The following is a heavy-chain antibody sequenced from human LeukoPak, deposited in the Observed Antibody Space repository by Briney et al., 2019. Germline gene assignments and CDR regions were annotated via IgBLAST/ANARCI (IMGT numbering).Heavy chain of an antibody. D-gene: IGHD1-7*01. CDR3: ESTTGP. Sequence: GGSLRLSCAASEFTFEHYWMRWVRQAPGKGLEWVATIKGDGSKKDYVDSVRGRFTVSIDNAKNSLYLQMSSLRVEDTAIYYCESTTGPWGQGTLVTVSS. CDR1: EFTFEHYW. CDR2: IKGDGSKK. J-gene: IGHJ5*02. V-gene: IGHV3-7*03.